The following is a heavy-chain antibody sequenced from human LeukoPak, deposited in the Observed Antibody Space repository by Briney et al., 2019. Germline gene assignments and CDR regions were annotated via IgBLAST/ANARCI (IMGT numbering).Heavy chain of an antibody. CDR2: ISSSSSYI. CDR3: ARGAGRQQLVKGFDY. Sequence: GGSLRLSCAASGFAVSSNYMSWVRQAPGKGLEWVSSISSSSSYIYYADSVKGRFTISRDNAKNSLYLQMNSLRAEDTAVYYCARGAGRQQLVKGFDYWGQGTLVTVSS. J-gene: IGHJ4*02. V-gene: IGHV3-21*01. CDR1: GFAVSSNY. D-gene: IGHD6-13*01.